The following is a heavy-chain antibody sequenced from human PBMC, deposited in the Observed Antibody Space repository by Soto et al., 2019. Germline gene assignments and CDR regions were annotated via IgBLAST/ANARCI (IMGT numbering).Heavy chain of an antibody. Sequence: PWETLSLTCTVSGGSISSGGYYWSCIRQHPGKGLEWIGYIYYSGSTYYNASLKSRVTISVDTSKNQFSLKLSSVTTADTAVYYCARGDRHKYDSSGCTGLDYWGQGXLVTVYS. J-gene: IGHJ4*02. V-gene: IGHV4-31*03. D-gene: IGHD3-22*01. CDR1: GGSISSGGYY. CDR3: ARGDRHKYDSSGCTGLDY. CDR2: IYYSGST.